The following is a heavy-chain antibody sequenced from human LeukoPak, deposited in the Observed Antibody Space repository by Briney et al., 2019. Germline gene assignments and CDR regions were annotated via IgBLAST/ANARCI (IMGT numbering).Heavy chain of an antibody. J-gene: IGHJ4*02. CDR3: AREYYYDSSGYVDY. V-gene: IGHV3-7*01. D-gene: IGHD3-22*01. Sequence: PGGSLRLSCAASGFTFSSYWMSWVRQAPGKGLEWVANIKQDGSEKYYVDSVKGRFTISRDNAKNSLYLQMNSLRAEDTAVYYCAREYYYDSSGYVDYWGQGTLVTVSS. CDR2: IKQDGSEK. CDR1: GFTFSSYW.